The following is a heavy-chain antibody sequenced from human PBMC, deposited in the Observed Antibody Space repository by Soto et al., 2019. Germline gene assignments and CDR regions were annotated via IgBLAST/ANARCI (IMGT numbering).Heavy chain of an antibody. CDR1: GGSISSYY. D-gene: IGHD3-3*01. CDR3: ARDNYDFWSGYYSLVS. J-gene: IGHJ5*02. CDR2: IYYSGST. Sequence: PSETLSLTCTVSGGSISSYYWSWIRQPPGKGLEWIGYIYYSGSTNYNPSLKSRVTISVDTSKNQFSLKLSSVTAADTAVYYCARDNYDFWSGYYSLVSWGQGTLVTVSS. V-gene: IGHV4-59*01.